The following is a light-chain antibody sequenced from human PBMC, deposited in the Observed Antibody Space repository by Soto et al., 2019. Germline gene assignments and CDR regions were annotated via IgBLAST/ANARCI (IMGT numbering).Light chain of an antibody. CDR3: QQANSFPLT. V-gene: IGKV1-12*01. CDR1: QGVGSY. Sequence: DIQMTQSPSSVSASVGDRVTITCRASQGVGSYLAWYQQKPGKAPNLLIYGASSLQSGVPSRFSGRGSGTHFTLAISSLQPGDLATYYCQQANSFPLTFGGGTKVEIK. CDR2: GAS. J-gene: IGKJ4*01.